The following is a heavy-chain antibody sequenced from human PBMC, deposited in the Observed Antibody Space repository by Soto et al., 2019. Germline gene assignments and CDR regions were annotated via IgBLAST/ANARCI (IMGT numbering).Heavy chain of an antibody. V-gene: IGHV1-3*01. Sequence: QVQLVQSGAEVKKPGASVKVSCKASGYTFTSYAMHWVRQAPGQRLEWMGWINAGNGNTKYSQKFQGRVTITRDTAASTAYMELSSLRSEDTAVYYCARDVEYYAILVPDGWFDPWGQGTLVTVSS. CDR1: GYTFTSYA. D-gene: IGHD3-9*01. CDR2: INAGNGNT. J-gene: IGHJ5*02. CDR3: ARDVEYYAILVPDGWFDP.